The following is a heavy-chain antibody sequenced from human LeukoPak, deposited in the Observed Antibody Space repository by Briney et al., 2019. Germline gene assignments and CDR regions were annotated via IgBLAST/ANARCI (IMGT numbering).Heavy chain of an antibody. D-gene: IGHD1-26*01. V-gene: IGHV5-51*01. CDR2: IYPGDSDT. CDR1: GYSFTSYW. J-gene: IGHJ4*02. CDR3: ARRGGSYTWYFDY. Sequence: GESLKISCKGSGYSFTSYWIGWVRQMPGKGLEWMGIIYPGDSDTRYSPSFQGRVTISADKSISTAYLQWSGLKASDTAMYYCARRGGSYTWYFDYWGQGTLVTVSS.